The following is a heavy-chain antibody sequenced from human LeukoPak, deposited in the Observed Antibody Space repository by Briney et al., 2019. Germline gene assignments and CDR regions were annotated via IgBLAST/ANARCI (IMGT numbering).Heavy chain of an antibody. CDR1: GFTFSDYY. V-gene: IGHV3-11*04. D-gene: IGHD2-21*02. J-gene: IGHJ6*03. CDR2: ISSSWSTI. CDR3: ARDLGRGGDLNEGYYYYMDV. Sequence: GGSLRLSCAASGFTFSDYYMSWTRQAPGKGLEWVSYISSSWSTIYYADSVKGRFTISRDNAKNSLYLQMNSLRAEDTAVYYCARDLGRGGDLNEGYYYYMDVWGKGTTVTVSS.